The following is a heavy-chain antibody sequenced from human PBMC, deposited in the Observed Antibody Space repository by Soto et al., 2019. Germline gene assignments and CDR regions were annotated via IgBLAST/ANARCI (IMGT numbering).Heavy chain of an antibody. J-gene: IGHJ5*02. Sequence: SVKVSCKASGGTFSSYAISWVRQAPGQGLEWMGGIIPIFGTANYAQKFQGRVTITADESTSTAYMELSSLRSEDTAVYYCARSPKPIVVVVAATPRVSWFDPWG. V-gene: IGHV1-69*13. D-gene: IGHD2-15*01. CDR2: IIPIFGTA. CDR1: GGTFSSYA. CDR3: ARSPKPIVVVVAATPRVSWFDP.